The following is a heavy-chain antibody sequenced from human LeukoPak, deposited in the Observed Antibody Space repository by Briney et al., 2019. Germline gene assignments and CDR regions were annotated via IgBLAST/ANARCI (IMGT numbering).Heavy chain of an antibody. V-gene: IGHV3-49*03. J-gene: IGHJ4*02. CDR2: IRSKAYGGTT. D-gene: IGHD3-16*02. CDR3: TSHPFTFGGVIANWHRGS. Sequence: PGRSLRLSCTASGFTFGDYAMSWFRQAPGKGLWWVGFIRSKAYGGTTEYAASVKGRFTISRDDSKSIAYLQMNSLKTEDTAVYYCTSHPFTFGGVIANWHRGSWGQGTLVTVSS. CDR1: GFTFGDYA.